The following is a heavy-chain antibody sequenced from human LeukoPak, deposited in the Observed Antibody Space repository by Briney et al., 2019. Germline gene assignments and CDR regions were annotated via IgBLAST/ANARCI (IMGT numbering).Heavy chain of an antibody. D-gene: IGHD7-27*01. CDR2: INPSSGGT. J-gene: IGHJ2*01. CDR3: ARGRTKTGEPGRWYFDL. Sequence: ASVKVSCKASGYIFTGYYLHWVRQAPGQGLEWMGWINPSSGGTNSAPKLQGRVTMTRDTSISTAYMELSSLRSDDTAVYYCARGRTKTGEPGRWYFDLWGRGTLVTVSS. CDR1: GYIFTGYY. V-gene: IGHV1-2*02.